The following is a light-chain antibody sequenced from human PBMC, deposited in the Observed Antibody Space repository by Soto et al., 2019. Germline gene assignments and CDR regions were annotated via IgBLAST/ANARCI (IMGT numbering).Light chain of an antibody. CDR1: QIVLYRSNNKHY. Sequence: DIVMTQSQDSLAVSLGERATIDCTPSQIVLYRSNNKHYLAWYQQKPGQPPKLLISWASARESGVPDRFSGSGSGTDFSLTISSLQAEAAAVYYFHQSYPTPWTFGQGTKVEIK. CDR2: WAS. V-gene: IGKV4-1*01. J-gene: IGKJ1*01. CDR3: HQSYPTPWT.